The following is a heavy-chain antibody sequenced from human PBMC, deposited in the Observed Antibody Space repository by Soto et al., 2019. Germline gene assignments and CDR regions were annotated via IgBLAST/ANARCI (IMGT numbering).Heavy chain of an antibody. CDR3: ASGSSSGWYGVGRNWFDP. CDR2: INHSGST. V-gene: IGHV4-34*01. J-gene: IGHJ5*02. CDR1: GGSFSGYY. Sequence: SETLSLTCAVYGGSFSGYYWSWIRQPPGKGLEWIGEINHSGSTNYNPSLKSRVTISVDTSKNQFSLKLSSVTAADTAVYYCASGSSSGWYGVGRNWFDPWGQGTLVTVSS. D-gene: IGHD6-19*01.